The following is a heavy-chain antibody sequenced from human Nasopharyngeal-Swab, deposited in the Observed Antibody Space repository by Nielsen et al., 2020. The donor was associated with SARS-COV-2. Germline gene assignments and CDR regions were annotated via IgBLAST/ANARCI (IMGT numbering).Heavy chain of an antibody. CDR2: IFYNGNT. V-gene: IGHV4-39*01. CDR1: GDSIDRSSFY. J-gene: IGHJ4*02. D-gene: IGHD6-19*01. Sequence: ESLKISCSVTGDSIDRSSFYWAWIRQPPGKGLEWIGSIFYNGNTYYNPSLKSRVTISVDTSKNEFSVKLSSATAADTAVYYCARRQSSGWYGSFDYWGQGRLVTVSS. CDR3: ARRQSSGWYGSFDY.